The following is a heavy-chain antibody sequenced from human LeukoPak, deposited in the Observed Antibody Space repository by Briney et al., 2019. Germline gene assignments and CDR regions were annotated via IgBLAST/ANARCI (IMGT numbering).Heavy chain of an antibody. D-gene: IGHD3-22*01. V-gene: IGHV1-2*02. Sequence: ASVKVSCKASGYTFTGYFIHWVRQAPGQGLEWMGWINPDSGGTNYAQKFQGRVTMTRDTSISTAYMELSRLRSDDSAMYYCARGRGSWYDSSGSPYIRFDYWGQGTLVTVSS. J-gene: IGHJ4*02. CDR2: INPDSGGT. CDR1: GYTFTGYF. CDR3: ARGRGSWYDSSGSPYIRFDY.